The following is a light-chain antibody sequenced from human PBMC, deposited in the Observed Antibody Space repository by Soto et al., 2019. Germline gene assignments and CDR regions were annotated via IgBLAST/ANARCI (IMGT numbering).Light chain of an antibody. CDR2: HAS. CDR1: QGIVNW. V-gene: IGKV1-5*01. Sequence: DIQMTQSPSSLSASIGDRVTLTCRASQGIVNWLAWYQQRPGKAPNLLVYHASSLRSGVPSRFSGSGSGREFTLTISSLQPNDSATYYCQQYNSYPGTFGQGTKVDI. CDR3: QQYNSYPGT. J-gene: IGKJ1*01.